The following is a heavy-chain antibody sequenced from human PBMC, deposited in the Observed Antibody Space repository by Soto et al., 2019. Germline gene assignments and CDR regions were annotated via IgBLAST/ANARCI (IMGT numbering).Heavy chain of an antibody. Sequence: GASVKVSCKASGYTFTTYYIDWVRQAPGEGLEWMGFIDPNIGSATYSRKFQGRVTITRDTSTGTVYLDLSSLGSEDTAVYYCVRNKASGLDIWGQGTVVTVSS. J-gene: IGHJ3*02. CDR2: IDPNIGSA. V-gene: IGHV1-46*01. CDR3: VRNKASGLDI. D-gene: IGHD6-25*01. CDR1: GYTFTTYY.